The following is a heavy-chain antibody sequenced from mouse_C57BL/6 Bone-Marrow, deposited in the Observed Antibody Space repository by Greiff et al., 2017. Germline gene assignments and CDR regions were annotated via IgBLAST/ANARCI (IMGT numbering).Heavy chain of an antibody. V-gene: IGHV1-50*01. J-gene: IGHJ4*01. CDR2: IDPSDSYT. D-gene: IGHD2-4*01. CDR3: ALYDYDAMDY. CDR1: GYTFTSYW. Sequence: VQLQQPGAELVKPGASVKLSCKASGYTFTSYWMQWVKQRPGQGLEWIGEIDPSDSYTNYNQKFKGKATLTVDTSSSTAYMQLSSLTSEDSAVYYCALYDYDAMDYWGQGTSVTVSS.